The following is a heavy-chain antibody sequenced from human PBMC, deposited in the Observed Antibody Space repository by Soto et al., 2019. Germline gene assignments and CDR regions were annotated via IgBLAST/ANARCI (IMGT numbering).Heavy chain of an antibody. CDR3: ARNVVRETGWFDP. Sequence: GASVKVSCKASGYTFTGYYMHWVRQAPGQGLEWMGWINPNSGNTDYAQKFQGRVTMTRNTSISTAYMELSSRRSEDTAVYYCARNVVRETGWFDPWGQGTLVTVSS. J-gene: IGHJ5*02. V-gene: IGHV1-8*02. D-gene: IGHD3-10*01. CDR2: INPNSGNT. CDR1: GYTFTGYY.